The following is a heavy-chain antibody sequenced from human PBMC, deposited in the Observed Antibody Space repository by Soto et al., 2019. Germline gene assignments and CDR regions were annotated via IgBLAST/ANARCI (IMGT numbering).Heavy chain of an antibody. J-gene: IGHJ4*02. D-gene: IGHD3-22*01. Sequence: QVQLVESGGGVVPPGRSLRLSCAASGFTFSTYGMYWVRQAPGKGLEWVALIWYDGNNKFHADSVKGRFSISRDNSKNMLYLQMNSLSAEDRAVYYCARDYYDSSGYSHCDSWGQGTQVTVSS. CDR2: IWYDGNNK. CDR3: ARDYYDSSGYSHCDS. CDR1: GFTFSTYG. V-gene: IGHV3-33*01.